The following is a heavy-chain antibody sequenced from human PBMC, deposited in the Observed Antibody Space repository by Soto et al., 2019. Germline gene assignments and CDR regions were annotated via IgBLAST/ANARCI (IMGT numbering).Heavy chain of an antibody. CDR1: GFTFDDYA. CDR2: ISWNSGSI. CDR3: AKLGGSGWNDAFDI. D-gene: IGHD6-19*01. J-gene: IGHJ3*02. Sequence: GGSLRLSCAASGFTFDDYAMHWVRQAPGKGLEWVSGISWNSGSIGYADSVKGRFTIPRDNAKNSLYLQMNSLRAEDTALYYCAKLGGSGWNDAFDIWGQGTMVTVSS. V-gene: IGHV3-9*01.